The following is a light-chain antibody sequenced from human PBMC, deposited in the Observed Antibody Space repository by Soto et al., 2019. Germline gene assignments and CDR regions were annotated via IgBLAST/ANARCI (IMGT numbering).Light chain of an antibody. Sequence: DIQMTQSPSSLSASVGDRVTITCRASQGISNYLAWYQQKPGKVPQLLIYGASTLQSGVPSRFSGSGSGTDFTLTINILQPEDVATYYCQKYNSAPRTFGQGTKVEIK. CDR3: QKYNSAPRT. J-gene: IGKJ1*01. V-gene: IGKV1-27*01. CDR1: QGISNY. CDR2: GAS.